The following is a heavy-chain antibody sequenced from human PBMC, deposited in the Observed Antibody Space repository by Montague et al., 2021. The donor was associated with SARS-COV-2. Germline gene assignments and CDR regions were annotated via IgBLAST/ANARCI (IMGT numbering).Heavy chain of an antibody. V-gene: IGHV4-4*07. CDR2: IYTSGST. D-gene: IGHD1-1*01. Sequence: SETLSLTCTVSGGSISSYYWSWIRQPAGKGLEWIGRIYTSGSTDYNPSLKSRVTMSVDTSKNQFSLKLRSVTAADTAVYFCARDGLERQWWMLGWLDPWGQGTLVTVSS. CDR1: GGSISSYY. CDR3: ARDGLERQWWMLGWLDP. J-gene: IGHJ5*02.